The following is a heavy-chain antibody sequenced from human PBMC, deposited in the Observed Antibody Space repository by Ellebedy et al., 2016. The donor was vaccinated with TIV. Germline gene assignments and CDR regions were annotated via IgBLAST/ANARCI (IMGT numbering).Heavy chain of an antibody. CDR3: AKGTSSGFNYDRVGFEY. Sequence: GGSLRLSCAASGFTFSSFAMHWVRQAPGKGLEWPSVISGAGDNTYDADSVKGRFTITRDNSKNTLYLQMDRLRAEDTAVYYCAKGTSSGFNYDRVGFEYWGQGTLVTVSS. CDR2: ISGAGDNT. V-gene: IGHV3-23*01. CDR1: GFTFSSFA. D-gene: IGHD3-22*01. J-gene: IGHJ4*02.